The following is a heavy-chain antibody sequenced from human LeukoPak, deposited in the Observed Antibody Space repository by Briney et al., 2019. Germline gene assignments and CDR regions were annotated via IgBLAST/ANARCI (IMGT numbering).Heavy chain of an antibody. D-gene: IGHD2/OR15-2a*01. V-gene: IGHV3-23*01. Sequence: PGGSLRLSCAASGFTFSNYGMNWVRQAPGKGLEFVSAISGGGGDTYYADSVKGRFAISRDNSKNTLDLQMNSLSAEDTAIYYCAKERASRGPPDYWGQGTLVTVSS. CDR2: ISGGGGDT. J-gene: IGHJ4*02. CDR3: AKERASRGPPDY. CDR1: GFTFSNYG.